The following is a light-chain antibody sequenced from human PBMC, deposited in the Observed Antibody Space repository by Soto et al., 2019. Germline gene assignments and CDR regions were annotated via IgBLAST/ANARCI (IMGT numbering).Light chain of an antibody. CDR1: QSVSSN. Sequence: EIVMTQSPATLSVSPGERATLSCRASQSVSSNLAWYQQKPGQAPRLLIYGASTRATGISARFSGSGSGTEFTLTICSLQSEDFAVYYCQQYNNWPYTFGQGTKLEIK. V-gene: IGKV3-15*01. CDR2: GAS. CDR3: QQYNNWPYT. J-gene: IGKJ2*01.